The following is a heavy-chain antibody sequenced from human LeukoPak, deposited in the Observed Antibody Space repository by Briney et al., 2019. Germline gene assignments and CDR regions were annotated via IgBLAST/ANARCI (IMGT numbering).Heavy chain of an antibody. D-gene: IGHD1-26*01. J-gene: IGHJ4*02. V-gene: IGHV3-48*03. Sequence: GGSLRLSCAASGFTFSSYEMNWVRQAPGKGLEWVSYISIGGRTQYYADSVKGRFTISRDNSKNSLYLQMKRLRADDTALYYCARRGYHDYSGFDYWGQGTLVTVSS. CDR1: GFTFSSYE. CDR2: ISIGGRTQ. CDR3: ARRGYHDYSGFDY.